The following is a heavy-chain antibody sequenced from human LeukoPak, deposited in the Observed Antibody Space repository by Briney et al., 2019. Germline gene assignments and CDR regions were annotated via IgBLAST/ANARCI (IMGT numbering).Heavy chain of an antibody. V-gene: IGHV1-2*02. Sequence: GPVKVSCKASGYTFTGYYMHWVRQAPGQGLEWMGWINPNSGGTNYAQKFQGRVTMTRDTSISTAYMELSRLRSDDTAVYYCARDIIVGATTSWWFDPWGQGTLVTVSS. D-gene: IGHD1-26*01. CDR1: GYTFTGYY. CDR3: ARDIIVGATTSWWFDP. CDR2: INPNSGGT. J-gene: IGHJ5*02.